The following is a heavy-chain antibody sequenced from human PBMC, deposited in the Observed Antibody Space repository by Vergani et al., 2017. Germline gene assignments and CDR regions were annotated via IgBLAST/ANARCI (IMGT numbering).Heavy chain of an antibody. CDR1: GFTFSTHT. CDR3: STYNVGASFS. CDR2: IVSTGQVK. D-gene: IGHD5-24*01. J-gene: IGHJ4*02. V-gene: IGHV3-48*03. Sequence: EVLLVESGGNLVQPGGSLRLSCAASGFTFSTHTMNWVRQTPGKGLQWISYIVSTGQVKRYADSVKGRFTISRDNANNALYLQMASLRAEDTGIYYCSTYNVGASFSWGPGTLVTVSS.